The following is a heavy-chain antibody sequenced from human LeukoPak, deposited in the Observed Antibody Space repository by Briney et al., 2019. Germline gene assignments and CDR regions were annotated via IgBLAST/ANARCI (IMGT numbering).Heavy chain of an antibody. CDR2: ISGGGGST. Sequence: GGSLRLSCAASGFTFSSYAMSWVRQAPGKGLEWVSAISGGGGSTYYAASVKGRFTISRDNSKNTLYLQMNSLRAEDTAVYYCAKAFGLLTGYYSPDYWGQGTLVTVSS. D-gene: IGHD3-9*01. CDR3: AKAFGLLTGYYSPDY. CDR1: GFTFSSYA. V-gene: IGHV3-23*01. J-gene: IGHJ4*02.